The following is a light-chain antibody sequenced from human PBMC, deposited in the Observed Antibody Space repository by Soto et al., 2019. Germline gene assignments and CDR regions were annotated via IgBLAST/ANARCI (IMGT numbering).Light chain of an antibody. Sequence: EIVMTHSPPTLSVSPGKRATLSSRASQSVSSNLAWYQQKPGQAPRLLIYGASTRATGIPARFSGSGSGTEFTLTISSLQSEDFAVYYCQQYNNWLTFGQGTKVDIK. CDR1: QSVSSN. CDR3: QQYNNWLT. CDR2: GAS. V-gene: IGKV3-15*01. J-gene: IGKJ1*01.